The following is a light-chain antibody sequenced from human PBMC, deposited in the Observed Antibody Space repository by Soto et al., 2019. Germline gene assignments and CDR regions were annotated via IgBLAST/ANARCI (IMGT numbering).Light chain of an antibody. V-gene: IGKV3-11*01. J-gene: IGKJ4*01. CDR1: QNVRTF. Sequence: EVVLTQSPATLSLSPGERATPSCRASQNVRTFLDWYQQKPGQAPRLLIYGVSTGATGIPDRFSGSGSGTDFTLTISSLQPDDFATYYCQQYNSYSPLTFGGGTKVDIK. CDR2: GVS. CDR3: QQYNSYSPLT.